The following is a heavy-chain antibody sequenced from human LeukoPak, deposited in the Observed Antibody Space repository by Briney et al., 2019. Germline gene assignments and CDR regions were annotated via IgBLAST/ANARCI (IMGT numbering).Heavy chain of an antibody. J-gene: IGHJ2*01. D-gene: IGHD3-22*01. CDR2: IKQDGSEK. Sequence: GGSLRLSCAASGFTFSSYWMSWVRQAPGKGLEWVANIKQDGSEKYYVDSVKGRFTISRDNAKNSLYLQMNSLRAEDTAVYYCARELSSVVITSWYFDLWGRGTLVTVSS. V-gene: IGHV3-7*01. CDR3: ARELSSVVITSWYFDL. CDR1: GFTFSSYW.